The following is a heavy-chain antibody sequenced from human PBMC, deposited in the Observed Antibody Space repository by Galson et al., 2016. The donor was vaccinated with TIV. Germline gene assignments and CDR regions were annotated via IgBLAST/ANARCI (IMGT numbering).Heavy chain of an antibody. CDR2: IYSGGST. J-gene: IGHJ4*02. CDR1: GFSVSSNY. CDR3: ARDLGYDSRGYYPGY. Sequence: SLRLSCAASGFSVSSNYMNWVRQAPGKGLEWVSVIYSGGSTHYADSVKGRFTISRDNSKKMLYLQMNSLRAEDTAVYYCARDLGYDSRGYYPGYWGQGTLVTVSS. D-gene: IGHD3-22*01. V-gene: IGHV3-66*02.